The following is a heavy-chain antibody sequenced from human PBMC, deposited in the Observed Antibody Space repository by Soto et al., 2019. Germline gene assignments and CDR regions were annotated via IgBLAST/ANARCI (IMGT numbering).Heavy chain of an antibody. J-gene: IGHJ3*02. V-gene: IGHV1-3*01. CDR1: GYTFTSNA. Sequence: HVQFVQSGAEVKKPGASVKVSCKASGYTFTSNALHWVRQDPGQRLEWMGWINAGSGNTKYSQRFQGRVTITGDTSASTAYMELSSLRSEDTAMYFCASKVSLSNEAFDIWGQVTMVTVSS. CDR2: INAGSGNT. CDR3: ASKVSLSNEAFDI.